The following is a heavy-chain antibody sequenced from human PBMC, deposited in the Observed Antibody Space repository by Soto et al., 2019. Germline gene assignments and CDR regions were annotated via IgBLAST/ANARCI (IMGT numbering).Heavy chain of an antibody. CDR3: ASVPPGVDTASYWFDP. Sequence: SVKVSCKASGGTFSSYAISWVRQAPGQGLEWMGGIIPIFGTANYAQKFQGRVTITADESTSTAYMELSSLRSEDTAVYYCASVPPGVDTASYWFDPWGQGTLVTVSS. V-gene: IGHV1-69*13. J-gene: IGHJ5*02. D-gene: IGHD5-18*01. CDR2: IIPIFGTA. CDR1: GGTFSSYA.